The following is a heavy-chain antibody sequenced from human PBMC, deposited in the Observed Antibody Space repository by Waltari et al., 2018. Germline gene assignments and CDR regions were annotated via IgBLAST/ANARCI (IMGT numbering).Heavy chain of an antibody. Sequence: QITLKESGPTVVKPTETLTLTCNFSGFSLSRSGLTVSWIRQPPGKAREWLAVIYWDDDTRYSPFLRTRLTITKDTSKNSVVLTLANMDPGDTAAYFCARSRGMTYLDFWGQGILVTVSS. CDR3: ARSRGMTYLDF. J-gene: IGHJ4*02. V-gene: IGHV2-5*02. CDR1: GFSLSRSGLT. D-gene: IGHD3-10*01. CDR2: IYWDDDT.